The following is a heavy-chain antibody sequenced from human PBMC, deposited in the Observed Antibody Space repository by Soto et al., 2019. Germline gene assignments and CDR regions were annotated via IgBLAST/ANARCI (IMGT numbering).Heavy chain of an antibody. V-gene: IGHV4-31*03. CDR1: GGSISSGGYY. Sequence: QVQLQESGPGLVKPSQTLSLTCTVSGGSISSGGYYWSWIRQHPGKGLEWIGYIYYSGSTYYNPSLKSRVTLSVDTSKNQFSLKLSSVTAADTAVYYCARDSYQAAGTFDPWGQGTLVTVSS. CDR2: IYYSGST. CDR3: ARDSYQAAGTFDP. J-gene: IGHJ5*02. D-gene: IGHD6-13*01.